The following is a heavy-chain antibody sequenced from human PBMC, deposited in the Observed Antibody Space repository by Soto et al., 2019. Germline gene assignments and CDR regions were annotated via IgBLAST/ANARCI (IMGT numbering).Heavy chain of an antibody. J-gene: IGHJ5*02. CDR1: GLPFSGYS. Sequence: GGSLRLSCAASGLPFSGYSMRWVRHAPGKGLEWVSAISGSGGSTYYADSVKGRFTISRDNSKNTLYLQMNSLRAEDTAVYYCATYQSAAGTFWFDPWGQGTLVTVSS. CDR3: ATYQSAAGTFWFDP. D-gene: IGHD6-13*01. CDR2: ISGSGGST. V-gene: IGHV3-23*01.